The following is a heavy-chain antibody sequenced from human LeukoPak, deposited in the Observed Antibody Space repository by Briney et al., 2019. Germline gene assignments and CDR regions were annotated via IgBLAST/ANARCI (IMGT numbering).Heavy chain of an antibody. CDR2: IYHGDSDP. D-gene: IGHD6-13*01. CDR1: EYSSTTHW. V-gene: IGHV5-51*01. J-gene: IGHJ3*02. CDR3: ATSSTQVAAVGSDAFDI. Sequence: GQSLKISCKGSEYSSTTHWIGWVRQMPGKGLELMGIIYHGDSDPRYGPSFQGQVTISADESFSTAYLQWSSLKSSDSAIYYCATSSTQVAAVGSDAFDIWGQGTLVTVSS.